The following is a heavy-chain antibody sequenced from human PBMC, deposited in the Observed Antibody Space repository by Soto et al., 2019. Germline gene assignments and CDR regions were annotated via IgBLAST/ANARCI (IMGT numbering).Heavy chain of an antibody. J-gene: IGHJ4*02. Sequence: EVQLVESGGGLVKPGGSLRLSCAASGFTFSSYSMNWVRQAPGKGLEWVSSISSSSSYIYYADSVKGRFTISRDNAKNSLYLQMNSLRAEDTAVYYCASLRGYSYGHIDYWGQGTLVTVSS. CDR3: ASLRGYSYGHIDY. V-gene: IGHV3-21*01. CDR2: ISSSSSYI. D-gene: IGHD5-18*01. CDR1: GFTFSSYS.